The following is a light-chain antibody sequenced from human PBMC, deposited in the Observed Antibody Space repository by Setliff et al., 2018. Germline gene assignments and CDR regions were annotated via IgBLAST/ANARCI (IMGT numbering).Light chain of an antibody. Sequence: QSALPQPASVSGSPGQSITIACTGTSSDVGGYNYVSWYQQHPGKAPKLMIYDVSNRPSGVSNRFSGSKSGNTASLTISGLQAEDEADYYCSSYTGSSIFYVFGTGTKVTVL. V-gene: IGLV2-14*01. J-gene: IGLJ1*01. CDR3: SSYTGSSIFYV. CDR1: SSDVGGYNY. CDR2: DVS.